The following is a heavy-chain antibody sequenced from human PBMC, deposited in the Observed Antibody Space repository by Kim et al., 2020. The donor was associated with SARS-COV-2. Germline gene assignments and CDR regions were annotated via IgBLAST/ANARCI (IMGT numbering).Heavy chain of an antibody. D-gene: IGHD6-19*01. CDR3: ARHEYSSGWYETTPFDY. V-gene: IGHV4-59*13. J-gene: IGHJ4*02. CDR2: IYYIGGT. Sequence: SETLSLTCTVSGGSISSYYWSWIRQPQGRGRRGMGIIYYIGGTNYNPSLKGRVTISVDTSKNQFSLKLSSVTAADTAVYYCARHEYSSGWYETTPFDYWGQGTLVTVSS. CDR1: GGSISSYY.